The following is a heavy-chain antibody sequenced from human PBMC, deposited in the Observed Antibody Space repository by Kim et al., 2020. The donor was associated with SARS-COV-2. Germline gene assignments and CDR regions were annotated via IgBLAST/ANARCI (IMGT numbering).Heavy chain of an antibody. Sequence: VKGRFAISRDNAKNSLYLQMNSLRAEDTAVYYCARVKYYDILAGPDAFDIWGQGTMVTVSS. V-gene: IGHV3-11*06. J-gene: IGHJ3*02. CDR3: ARVKYYDILAGPDAFDI. D-gene: IGHD3-9*01.